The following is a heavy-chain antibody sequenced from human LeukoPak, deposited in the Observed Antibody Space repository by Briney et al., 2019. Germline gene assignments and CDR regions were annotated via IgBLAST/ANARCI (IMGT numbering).Heavy chain of an antibody. CDR3: ARVHGYYIGLYYFDY. CDR1: GYTFSRYY. V-gene: IGHV1-18*04. J-gene: IGHJ4*02. CDR2: ISGNGDNT. Sequence: ASVKVSCKASGYTFSRYYMHWVRQAPGQGLEWMGWISGNGDNTKYVQEFQGRVTMTTDTSTSTAYMDLRSLRSDDTAIYYCARVHGYYIGLYYFDYWGQGTLVTVSS. D-gene: IGHD4-17*01.